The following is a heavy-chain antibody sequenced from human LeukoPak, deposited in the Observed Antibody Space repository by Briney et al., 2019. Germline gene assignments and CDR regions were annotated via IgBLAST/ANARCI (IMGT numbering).Heavy chain of an antibody. Sequence: GGSLRLSCAASGFIFSDYWMSWVRQAPGKGLEWVATTKPDGSDKYYVDSVKGRFTISRDNSKNTLYLQMNSLRAEDTAVYYCAKGGDYVGYYYYYGMDVWGQGTTVTVSS. V-gene: IGHV3-7*03. CDR2: TKPDGSDK. J-gene: IGHJ6*02. D-gene: IGHD4-17*01. CDR1: GFIFSDYW. CDR3: AKGGDYVGYYYYYGMDV.